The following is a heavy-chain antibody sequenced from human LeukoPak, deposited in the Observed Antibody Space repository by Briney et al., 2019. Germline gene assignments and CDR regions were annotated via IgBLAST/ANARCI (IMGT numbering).Heavy chain of an antibody. V-gene: IGHV3-53*01. CDR2: LYNGGNT. D-gene: IGHD3-22*01. CDR1: GFTVSSNY. Sequence: GGSLRLSCAVSGFTVSSNYMSWVRQAPGKGLEWVSVLYNGGNTYYADSVKGRFTVSRDNSKNTLYLQMNNLRADDTAVYYCTKDLTIQIWLLGFDSWGQGTLVTVAS. CDR3: TKDLTIQIWLLGFDS. J-gene: IGHJ4*02.